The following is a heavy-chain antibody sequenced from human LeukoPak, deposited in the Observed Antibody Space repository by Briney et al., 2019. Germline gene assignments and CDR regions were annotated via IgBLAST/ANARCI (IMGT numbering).Heavy chain of an antibody. CDR2: IKQDGSEK. CDR1: GFTFSSYW. V-gene: IGHV3-7*03. Sequence: GGSLRLSCAASGFTFSSYWMSWVRQAPGKGLEWVANIKQDGSEKYYVDSVKGRFTISRDNAKNSLYLQMNSLRAEDTALYYCAKDLYSGYDVAFDYWGQGTLVTVSS. D-gene: IGHD5-12*01. CDR3: AKDLYSGYDVAFDY. J-gene: IGHJ4*02.